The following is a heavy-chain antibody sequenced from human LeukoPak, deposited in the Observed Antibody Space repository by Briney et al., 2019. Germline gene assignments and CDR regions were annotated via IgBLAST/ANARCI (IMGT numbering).Heavy chain of an antibody. V-gene: IGHV3-23*01. D-gene: IGHD6-6*01. CDR1: GFTFSSYA. J-gene: IGHJ3*01. CDR2: ISGSGGST. CDR3: ASSIAALMGGNDAFDV. Sequence: PGASLRLSCAASGFTFSSYAMSWVRQAPGKGLERVSGISGSGGSTFYADSVKGRFTISIDNSKNTVSLQMNSLRAEDTAVYYCASSIAALMGGNDAFDVWGEGTMVTVSS.